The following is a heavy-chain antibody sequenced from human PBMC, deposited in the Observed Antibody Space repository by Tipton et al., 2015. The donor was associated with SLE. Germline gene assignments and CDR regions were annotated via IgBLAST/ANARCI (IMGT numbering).Heavy chain of an antibody. CDR1: GGSISSYY. Sequence: GLVKPSETLSLTCTVSGGSISSYYWSWIRQPPGKGLEWIGYIYYSGSSYSNPSLKSRLTISVDTSNSQFSLKLSSVTAADTATYYCASSGYAYGYGAGGAFDIWGQGAVVTVSS. CDR2: IYYSGSS. CDR3: ASSGYAYGYGAGGAFDI. D-gene: IGHD5-18*01. V-gene: IGHV4-59*12. J-gene: IGHJ3*02.